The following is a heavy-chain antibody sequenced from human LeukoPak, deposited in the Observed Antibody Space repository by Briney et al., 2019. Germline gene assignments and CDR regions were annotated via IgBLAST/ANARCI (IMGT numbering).Heavy chain of an antibody. V-gene: IGHV4-30-4*01. D-gene: IGHD3-16*02. Sequence: SETLSITCTVSGGSISSGDYYWGWIRQPPGKGLEWIGYIYYSGSTYYNPSLKSRVTISVDTSKNQFSLKLSSVTASDTAVYYCARATLSSGMDVWGQGTTVTVSS. CDR2: IYYSGST. CDR1: GGSISSGDYY. CDR3: ARATLSSGMDV. J-gene: IGHJ6*02.